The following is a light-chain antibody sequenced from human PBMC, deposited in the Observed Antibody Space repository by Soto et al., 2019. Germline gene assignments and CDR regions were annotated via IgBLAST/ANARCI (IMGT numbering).Light chain of an antibody. J-gene: IGLJ2*01. Sequence: QSALTQPASVSGSPGQSITISCTGTSSDVGRFNYVSWYQQHPGNPPKLIIFDVTRRPSGVSNRFSGSKSGNAASLTISALQAEDEANDYCSSFVGTSILVVFGGGTKVTVL. CDR3: SSFVGTSILVV. CDR2: DVT. CDR1: SSDVGRFNY. V-gene: IGLV2-14*01.